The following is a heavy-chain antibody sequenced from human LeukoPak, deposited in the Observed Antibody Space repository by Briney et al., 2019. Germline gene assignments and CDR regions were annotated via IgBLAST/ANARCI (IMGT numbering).Heavy chain of an antibody. D-gene: IGHD3-22*01. CDR1: GGSFSGYY. V-gene: IGHV4-34*01. CDR2: INHSGST. Sequence: SETLSLTCAVYGGSFSGYYWSWIRQPPGKGLEWIGEINHSGSTNYNPSLKSRVTISVDTSKNQFSLKLSSVTAADTAVYYCARVKGVTMIVVVIGYYFDYWGQGTLVTVSS. J-gene: IGHJ4*02. CDR3: ARVKGVTMIVVVIGYYFDY.